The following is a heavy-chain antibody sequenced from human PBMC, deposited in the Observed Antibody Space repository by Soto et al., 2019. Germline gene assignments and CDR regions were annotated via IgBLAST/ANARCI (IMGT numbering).Heavy chain of an antibody. J-gene: IGHJ3*02. CDR1: GFTFSSYA. CDR2: ISYDGSNK. V-gene: IGHV3-30-3*01. CDR3: ARAESRRSKDAFGI. Sequence: QVQLVESGGGVVQPGRSLRLSCAASGFTFSSYAMHWVRQAPGKGLEWVAVISYDGSNKYSADSVKGRFTISRDNSKNTLYLQMNSLRAEDTAVYYCARAESRRSKDAFGIWGRGTMVTVSS.